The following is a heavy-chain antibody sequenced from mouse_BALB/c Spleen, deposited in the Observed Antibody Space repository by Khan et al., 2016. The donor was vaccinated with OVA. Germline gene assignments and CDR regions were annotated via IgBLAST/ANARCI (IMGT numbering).Heavy chain of an antibody. CDR1: GYTFRNNG. CDR2: INTYTGEP. J-gene: IGHJ4*01. D-gene: IGHD2-14*01. Sequence: QIQLVQSGPELKKPGETVKISCKASGYTFRNNGMNWVKQTPGKGLKWMGWINTYTGEPTYADDFKGRFAFSLEISANTAYLQINNLKNEDTATYCCARVRYSGAMDSWCQGTSVTVAS. V-gene: IGHV9-3-1*01. CDR3: ARVRYSGAMDS.